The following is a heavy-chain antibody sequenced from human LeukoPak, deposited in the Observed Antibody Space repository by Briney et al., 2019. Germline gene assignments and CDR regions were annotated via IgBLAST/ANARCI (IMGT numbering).Heavy chain of an antibody. CDR2: ISGSGGST. J-gene: IGHJ4*02. D-gene: IGHD4-23*01. CDR3: ARSTTVVTLPFDY. CDR1: GFTFSNYA. Sequence: GGSLRLSCAASGFTFSNYAMSWVRQAPGKGLEWVSAISGSGGSTYYADSVKGRFTISRDNSKNTLYLQMNSLRAEDTAVYYCARSTTVVTLPFDYWGQGTLVTVSS. V-gene: IGHV3-23*01.